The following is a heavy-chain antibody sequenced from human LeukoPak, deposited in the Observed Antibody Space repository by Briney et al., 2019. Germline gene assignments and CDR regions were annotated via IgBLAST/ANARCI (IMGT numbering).Heavy chain of an antibody. CDR3: ATGYSSSWYLVGGFDY. J-gene: IGHJ4*02. D-gene: IGHD6-13*01. V-gene: IGHV4-39*01. Sequence: SETLSLTCTVSGGSISSSSYYWGWIRQPPGKGREWIGSIYYSGSTYYNPSLKSRVTISVDTSKNQFSLKLSSVTAADTAVYYCATGYSSSWYLVGGFDYWGQGTLVTVSS. CDR2: IYYSGST. CDR1: GGSISSSSYY.